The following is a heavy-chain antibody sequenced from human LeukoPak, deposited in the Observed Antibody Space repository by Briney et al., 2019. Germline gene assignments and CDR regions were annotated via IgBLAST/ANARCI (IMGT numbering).Heavy chain of an antibody. CDR2: ISGSGGST. CDR3: AKQKGYYYGMDV. V-gene: IGHV3-23*01. CDR1: GFTFSSYS. J-gene: IGHJ6*02. Sequence: GGSLRLSCAASGFTFSSYSMNWVRQAPGKGLEWVSAISGSGGSTYYADSVKGRFTISRDNSKNTLYLQMNSLRAEDTAVYYCAKQKGYYYGMDVWGQGTTVTVSS.